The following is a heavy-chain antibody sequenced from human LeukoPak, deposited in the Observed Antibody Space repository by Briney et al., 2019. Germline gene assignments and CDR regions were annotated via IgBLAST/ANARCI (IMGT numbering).Heavy chain of an antibody. Sequence: GGSLRLSCAVSGLTFSTHSMTWVRQGPGKGLEWVSSIYNSGAKIFYADSVKGRFTISRDNSKNMLYLQMNSLRVEDTAVYYCAKDVAPDSGWDLDYWGQGTLVTDSS. D-gene: IGHD6-19*01. CDR2: IYNSGAKI. J-gene: IGHJ4*02. CDR1: GLTFSTHS. V-gene: IGHV3-23*01. CDR3: AKDVAPDSGWDLDY.